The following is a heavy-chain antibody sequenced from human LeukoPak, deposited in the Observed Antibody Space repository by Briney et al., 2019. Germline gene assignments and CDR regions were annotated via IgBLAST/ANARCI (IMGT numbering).Heavy chain of an antibody. D-gene: IGHD4-17*01. V-gene: IGHV4-59*08. CDR3: ARACYGDFFDY. CDR2: INYSGSA. J-gene: IGHJ4*02. Sequence: SETLSLTCNVSGGAISNYYWSWIRQPPGKGLEWIGDINYSGSAFYNPSVKSRVTISVDTSKNQFSLKLTSVTAADTAVYYCARACYGDFFDYWGQGTLVTVSS. CDR1: GGAISNYY.